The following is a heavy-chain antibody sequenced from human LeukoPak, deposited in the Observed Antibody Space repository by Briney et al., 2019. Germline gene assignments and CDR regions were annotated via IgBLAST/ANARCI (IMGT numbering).Heavy chain of an antibody. CDR2: VSYSGST. CDR1: GDSISSSSYY. Sequence: SETLSLTCTVSGDSISSSSYYWGWIRQPPGKGLEWIGSVSYSGSTYYNPSLKSRVTISVDTSKNQFSLKLSSVAAADTAVYYCARQKRWDGYTLDSWSQGTLVTVSS. CDR3: ARQKRWDGYTLDS. J-gene: IGHJ4*02. V-gene: IGHV4-39*01. D-gene: IGHD5-24*01.